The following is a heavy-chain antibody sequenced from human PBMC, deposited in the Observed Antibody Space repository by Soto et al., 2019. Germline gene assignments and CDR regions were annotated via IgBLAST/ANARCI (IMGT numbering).Heavy chain of an antibody. CDR3: ARDQSGFSSGWDHY. Sequence: EVQLVESGGGLVQPGGSLRLSCAASGFTFSRYWMHWVRQAPGKGLVWVSRINNDGSSTSYADSVKGRFTISRDNAKNTLYLQMNSRRVEDTAVYYWARDQSGFSSGWDHYWGQGTLVTVSS. CDR1: GFTFSRYW. CDR2: INNDGSST. D-gene: IGHD6-19*01. V-gene: IGHV3-74*01. J-gene: IGHJ4*02.